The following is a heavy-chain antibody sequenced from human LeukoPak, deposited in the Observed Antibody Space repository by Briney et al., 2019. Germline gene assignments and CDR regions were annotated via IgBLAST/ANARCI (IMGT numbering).Heavy chain of an antibody. CDR1: GFTFSSYA. CDR3: APRARIVVVPAAPYYMDV. J-gene: IGHJ6*03. D-gene: IGHD2-2*01. V-gene: IGHV3-23*01. Sequence: GGSLRLSCAASGFTFSSYAMSWVRQAPGKGLEWVSAISGSGGSTYYADSVKGRFTISRDNSKNTLYLQMNSLRAEDTAVYYCAPRARIVVVPAAPYYMDVWGKGTTVTVSS. CDR2: ISGSGGST.